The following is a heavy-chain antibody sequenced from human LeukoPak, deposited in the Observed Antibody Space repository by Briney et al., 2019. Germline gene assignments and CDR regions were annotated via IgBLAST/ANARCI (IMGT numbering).Heavy chain of an antibody. Sequence: SETLSLTCTVSGGSISSSSYYWGWIRQPPGKGLERIGSIYYSGSTYYNPSLKSRVTISVDTSKNQFSLKPSSVTAADTAVYYCARHGYYYYYMDVWGKGTTVTVSS. J-gene: IGHJ6*03. CDR1: GGSISSSSYY. V-gene: IGHV4-39*01. CDR3: ARHGYYYYYMDV. CDR2: IYYSGST.